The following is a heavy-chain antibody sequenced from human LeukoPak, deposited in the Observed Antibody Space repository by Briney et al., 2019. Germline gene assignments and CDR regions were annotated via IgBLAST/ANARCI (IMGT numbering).Heavy chain of an antibody. J-gene: IGHJ4*02. Sequence: GGSLRLSCAASGFTFSSYSMNWVRQAPGKGLEWVSSISSSSSYIYYADSVKGRFTISRDNAKNSLYLQMNSLRAEDTAVYYCARSTVVTPGGGPFDYWGQGTLVTVSS. CDR2: ISSSSSYI. D-gene: IGHD4-23*01. CDR1: GFTFSSYS. CDR3: ARSTVVTPGGGPFDY. V-gene: IGHV3-21*01.